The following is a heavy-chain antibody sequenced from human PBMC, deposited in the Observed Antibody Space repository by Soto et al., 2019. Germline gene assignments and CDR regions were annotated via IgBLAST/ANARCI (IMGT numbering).Heavy chain of an antibody. V-gene: IGHV1-2*02. Sequence: ASVKVSCKASGYSFTGYHLHWVRQAPGQGFEWMGWINPKSRGTTYAQKFQGRVTMTRDTSNSTAYMELRGLRSDDTAIYYCARVTLKAGNWFDPWGQGTLVTVSS. J-gene: IGHJ5*02. CDR3: ARVTLKAGNWFDP. CDR2: INPKSRGT. CDR1: GYSFTGYH.